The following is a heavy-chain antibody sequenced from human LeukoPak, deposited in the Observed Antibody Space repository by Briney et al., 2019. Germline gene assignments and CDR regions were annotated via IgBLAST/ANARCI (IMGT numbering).Heavy chain of an antibody. J-gene: IGHJ6*03. CDR3: ARGMGAPYYYYYYMDV. D-gene: IGHD1-26*01. CDR2: IIPIFGTA. CDR1: GGTFSSYA. V-gene: IGHV1-69*05. Sequence: ASVKVSCKASGGTFSSYAISWVRQAPGQGLEWMGRIIPIFGTANYAQKFQGRVTITTDESTGTAYMELSSLRSEDTAVYYCARGMGAPYYYYYYMDVWGKGTTVTVSS.